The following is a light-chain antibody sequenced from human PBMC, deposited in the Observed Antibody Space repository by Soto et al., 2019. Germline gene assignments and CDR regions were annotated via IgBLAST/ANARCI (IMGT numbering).Light chain of an antibody. Sequence: DIVMTQSPDSLTVSLGERATINYKSSQTVLHSSNNKNFLAWYQQKPGQPPKLLIYWASTRQSGVPDRFSGSGSGTDFTLTISSLQAEDVAVYYCHQYYSAPYTFGQGTKLEIK. CDR3: HQYYSAPYT. CDR1: QTVLHSSNNKNF. V-gene: IGKV4-1*01. CDR2: WAS. J-gene: IGKJ2*01.